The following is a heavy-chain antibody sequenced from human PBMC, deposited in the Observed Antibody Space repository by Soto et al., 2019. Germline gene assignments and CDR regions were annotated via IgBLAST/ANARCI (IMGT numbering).Heavy chain of an antibody. CDR1: GFTFSSYG. Sequence: QVQLVESGGGVVQPGRSLRLSCAASGFTFSSYGMHWVRQAPGKGLEWVAVIWYDGSNKYYADSVKGRFTISRDNSKNTLYLQMNCLRAEDTGVYYCARDREVYCSGGSCYTFNWFDPWGQGTLVTVSS. J-gene: IGHJ5*02. CDR2: IWYDGSNK. D-gene: IGHD2-15*01. V-gene: IGHV3-33*01. CDR3: ARDREVYCSGGSCYTFNWFDP.